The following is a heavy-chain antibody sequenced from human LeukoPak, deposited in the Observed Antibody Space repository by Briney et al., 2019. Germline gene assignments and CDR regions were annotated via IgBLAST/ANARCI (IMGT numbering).Heavy chain of an antibody. D-gene: IGHD5-24*01. CDR1: GYTFTSYG. J-gene: IGHJ3*02. Sequence: ASVKVSCKASGYTFTSYGISWVRQAPGQGLEWMGWISAYNGSTNYAQKLQGRVTMTTDTSTSTAYMELRSLRSDDTAVYYCARPVEMATLNTFHIWGQGTLVTVSS. V-gene: IGHV1-18*01. CDR3: ARPVEMATLNTFHI. CDR2: ISAYNGST.